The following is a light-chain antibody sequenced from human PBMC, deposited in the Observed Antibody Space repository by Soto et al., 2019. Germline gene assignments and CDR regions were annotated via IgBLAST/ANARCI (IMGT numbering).Light chain of an antibody. CDR3: QHYNSYSAA. CDR2: KAS. J-gene: IGKJ1*01. Sequence: DIQMTQSPSTLSGSVGDRVTITCRASPPSRSWLAWDPQKPGKAPKLLIYKASTLKSGVPSRFSGRGSGTEFTLTISSMQPDNFATYYCQHYNSYSAAFGQGNKVELK. CDR1: PPSRSW. V-gene: IGKV1-5*03.